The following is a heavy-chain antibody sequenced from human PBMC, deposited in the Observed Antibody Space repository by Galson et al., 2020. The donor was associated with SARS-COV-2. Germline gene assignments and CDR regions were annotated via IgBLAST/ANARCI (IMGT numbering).Heavy chain of an antibody. CDR3: ARAGYSSSWFDGGSYSGHYYHYYMDV. V-gene: IGHV3-53*01. CDR2: IYSGGSP. Sequence: GESLKISCAASGFTVSSNYMSWARQAPAKGLEWVSVIYSGGSPSYADSVKGRFTISRDNFKNTLYLQMNSLRAEDTAFYYCARAGYSSSWFDGGSYSGHYYHYYMDVWGTGTTVTVSS. CDR1: GFTVSSNY. J-gene: IGHJ6*03. D-gene: IGHD6-13*01.